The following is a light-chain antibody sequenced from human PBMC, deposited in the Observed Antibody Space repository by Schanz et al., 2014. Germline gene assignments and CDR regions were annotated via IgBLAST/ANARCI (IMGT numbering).Light chain of an antibody. CDR2: DVR. V-gene: IGLV2-14*01. J-gene: IGLJ2*01. CDR3: SSYAGSNFVV. CDR1: SSDVGGYNS. Sequence: QSALTQPASVSGSPGQSITISCTGTSSDVGGYNSVSWYQQHPGKAPKLMIYDVRNRPSGVSNRFSGSKSGNTASLTISGLQAEDEADYYCSSYAGSNFVVFGGGTKVTVL.